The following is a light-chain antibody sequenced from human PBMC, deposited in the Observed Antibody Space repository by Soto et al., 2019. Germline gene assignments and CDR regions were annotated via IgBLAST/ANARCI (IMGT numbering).Light chain of an antibody. CDR1: SSDVGAYNF. CDR2: EVR. CDR3: SSYRSSTTFV. Sequence: QSALTQPASVSGSPGQSITISCTGTSSDVGAYNFVSWYQQFPGKAPKVIIFEVRKRPSGVSDRFSGSKSGDTASLTISGLQAEDEADYYCSSYRSSTTFVFGTGT. V-gene: IGLV2-14*01. J-gene: IGLJ1*01.